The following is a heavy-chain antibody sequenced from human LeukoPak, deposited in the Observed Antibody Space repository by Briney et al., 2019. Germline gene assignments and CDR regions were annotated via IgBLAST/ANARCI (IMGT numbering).Heavy chain of an antibody. D-gene: IGHD3-10*01. Sequence: GGSLRLSCAASGFTFSSYAMHWVRQAPGKGLEWVAVISYDGSNKYYADSVKGRFTISRDNSKNTLYLQMNSLRAEDTAVYYCAKDRRLLWFGELFHFAYWGQGTLVTVSS. CDR1: GFTFSSYA. CDR3: AKDRRLLWFGELFHFAY. CDR2: ISYDGSNK. V-gene: IGHV3-30*04. J-gene: IGHJ4*02.